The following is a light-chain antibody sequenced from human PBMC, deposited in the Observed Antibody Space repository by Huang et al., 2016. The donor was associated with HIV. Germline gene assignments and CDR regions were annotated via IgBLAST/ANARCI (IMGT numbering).Light chain of an antibody. CDR1: QTIGTS. CDR3: QQRGDWPLT. V-gene: IGKV3-11*01. Sequence: IVLTQSPATLSLAPGERAPLSCRTSQTIGTSLAWFQQKPGQAPRLLIYAASNRATGIPARFGGRGSVTDFTLTISSLEPEDFAVYYCQQRGDWPLTFGGGTRVEIK. J-gene: IGKJ4*01. CDR2: AAS.